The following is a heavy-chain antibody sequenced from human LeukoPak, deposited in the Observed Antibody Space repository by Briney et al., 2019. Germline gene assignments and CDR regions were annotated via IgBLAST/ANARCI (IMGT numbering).Heavy chain of an antibody. J-gene: IGHJ6*03. CDR3: AKDRVPAAGSLNFYYMDV. Sequence: GGSLRLSCAASGFTFSSYAMSWVRQAPGKGLEWVSGFSGSGGSTYYADSVKGRFTISRDNSKNTLYLQMNSLRAEDTAVYYCAKDRVPAAGSLNFYYMDVWGKGTTVTISS. CDR2: FSGSGGST. D-gene: IGHD6-13*01. V-gene: IGHV3-23*01. CDR1: GFTFSSYA.